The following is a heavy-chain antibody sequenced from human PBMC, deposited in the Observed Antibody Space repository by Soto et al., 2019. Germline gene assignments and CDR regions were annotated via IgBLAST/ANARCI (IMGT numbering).Heavy chain of an antibody. CDR2: IYYSGSP. V-gene: IGHV4-31*03. Sequence: QVQLQESGPGLVKPSQTLSLTCTVSGGSISSGGYYWSWLRQHPGKGLEWIGYIYYSGSPYYNLSLKSRVTISVDTSKNQFSLKLSSVTAADTAVYYCARGPGTMAKIDYWGQGTLVTVSS. CDR3: ARGPGTMAKIDY. CDR1: GGSISSGGYY. D-gene: IGHD3-10*01. J-gene: IGHJ4*02.